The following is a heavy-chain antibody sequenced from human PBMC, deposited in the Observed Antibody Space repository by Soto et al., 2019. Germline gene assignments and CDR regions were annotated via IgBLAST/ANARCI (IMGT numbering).Heavy chain of an antibody. J-gene: IGHJ6*02. D-gene: IGHD5-18*01. CDR2: IDPSDSYT. CDR3: ARTSMQSRGYSYGHGGMDV. CDR1: GYSFTSYW. Sequence: PGESLKISCKGSGYSFTSYWISWVRQMPGKGLTWMGRIDPSDSYTNYSPSFQGHVTISADKSISTAYLQWSSLKASDTAMYYCARTSMQSRGYSYGHGGMDVWGQGTTVTVSS. V-gene: IGHV5-10-1*01.